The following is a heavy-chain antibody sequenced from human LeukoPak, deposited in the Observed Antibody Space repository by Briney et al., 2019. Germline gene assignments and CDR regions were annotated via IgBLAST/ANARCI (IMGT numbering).Heavy chain of an antibody. CDR1: GFTVSSNY. CDR2: IYSGGST. J-gene: IGHJ4*02. Sequence: GGSLRLPCAASGFTVSSNYMSWVRQAPGKGLEWVSVIYSGGSTYYADSVKGRFTISRDNSKNTLYLQMNSLRAEDTAVYYCAKAVTMVRGVPLDYWGQGTLVTVSS. V-gene: IGHV3-53*01. CDR3: AKAVTMVRGVPLDY. D-gene: IGHD3-10*01.